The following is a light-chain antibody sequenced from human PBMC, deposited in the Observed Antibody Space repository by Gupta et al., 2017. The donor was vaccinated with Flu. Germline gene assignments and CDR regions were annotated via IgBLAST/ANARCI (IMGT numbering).Light chain of an antibody. CDR3: MQALEAWT. J-gene: IGKJ1*01. V-gene: IGKV2-28*01. Sequence: ISCRSSPSLLHSDGYNYLHWYLQKPGRSPQLLIYLASHRAPGVPDMFSGSGSGTDFILTISRVESEDVGVYYCMQALEAWTFGQGTKVEIK. CDR1: PSLLHSDGYNY. CDR2: LAS.